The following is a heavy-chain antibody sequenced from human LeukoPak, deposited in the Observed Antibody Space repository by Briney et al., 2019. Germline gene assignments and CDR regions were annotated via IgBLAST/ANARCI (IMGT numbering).Heavy chain of an antibody. V-gene: IGHV4-39*02. D-gene: IGHD6-13*01. CDR2: IYYSGST. CDR3: ARDLPYSSSWNYGNWFDP. CDR1: GGSISSSSYY. Sequence: PSETLPLTCTVSGGSISSSSYYWGWIRQPPGKGLEWIGSIYYSGSTYYNPSLKSRVTISVDTSKNQFSLKLSSVTAADTAVYYCARDLPYSSSWNYGNWFDPWGQGTLVTVSS. J-gene: IGHJ5*02.